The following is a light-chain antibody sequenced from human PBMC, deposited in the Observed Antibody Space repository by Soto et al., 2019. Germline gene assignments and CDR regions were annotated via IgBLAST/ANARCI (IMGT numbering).Light chain of an antibody. CDR2: KGS. J-gene: IGKJ1*01. CDR1: QNILISW. CDR3: QHYAPQSPWT. V-gene: IGKV1-5*03. Sequence: DVQMTQSPSTMSASVGDKVTITCRASQNILISWLAWFQQRPGKAPKVLIYKGSTLASGVSSRFSGSGSGTECTLTISSLQPDDFATYFCQHYAPQSPWTFGQGTRVE.